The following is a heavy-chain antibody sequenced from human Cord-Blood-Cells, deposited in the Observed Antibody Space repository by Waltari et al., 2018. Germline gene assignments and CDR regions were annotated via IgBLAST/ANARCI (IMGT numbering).Heavy chain of an antibody. CDR2: INHTGSN. CDR1: GGSFSGYY. CDR3: ARGPDY. J-gene: IGHJ4*02. Sequence: QVQLQQWGAGLLKPTETLSLTCAVYGGSFSGYYWSWIRQPPGKGLEWIGGINHTGSNNYTPSLKSRVTISVDTSKIQFSLKLSSVTAADTAVYYCARGPDYWGQGTLVTVSS. V-gene: IGHV4-34*01.